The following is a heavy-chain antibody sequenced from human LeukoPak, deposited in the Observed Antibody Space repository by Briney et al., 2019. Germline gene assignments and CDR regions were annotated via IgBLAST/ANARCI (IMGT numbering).Heavy chain of an antibody. CDR2: IYTSGST. J-gene: IGHJ3*02. D-gene: IGHD1-26*01. CDR1: GGSISSYY. Sequence: SETLSLTCTVSGGSISSYYWSWIRQPAGKGLEWIGRIYTSGSTNYNPSLESRVAMSVDTSKNQFSLKLSSVTAADTAVYYCARDRGGSYYFLPDAFDIWGQGTMVTVSS. V-gene: IGHV4-4*07. CDR3: ARDRGGSYYFLPDAFDI.